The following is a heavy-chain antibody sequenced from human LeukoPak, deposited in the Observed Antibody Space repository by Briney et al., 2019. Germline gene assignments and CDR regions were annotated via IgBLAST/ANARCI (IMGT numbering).Heavy chain of an antibody. D-gene: IGHD5-18*01. J-gene: IGHJ4*02. CDR3: ARERGYSYGAHCDY. CDR1: GFTFSSYG. Sequence: GGSLRLSCAASGFTFSSYGMHWVRQVPGKGLEWVAVIWYDGSNKYYADSVKGRFTISRDNSKNTVYLQMNGLRAEDTAVYYCARERGYSYGAHCDYWGQGTLVTVSS. V-gene: IGHV3-33*01. CDR2: IWYDGSNK.